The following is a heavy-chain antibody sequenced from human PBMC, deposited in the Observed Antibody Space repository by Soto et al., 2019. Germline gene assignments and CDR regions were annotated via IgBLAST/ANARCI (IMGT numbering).Heavy chain of an antibody. CDR2: IIPMLEKP. J-gene: IGHJ5*02. V-gene: IGHV1-69*01. D-gene: IGHD7-27*01. CDR1: GDTFDSDS. CDR3: ARLGRGAFDP. Sequence: QVQLVQSGAEVRKPGSSVKVSCQASGDTFDSDSINWVRQAPGHGLEWIGGIIPMLEKPSYAQKFQDRVTMTADESANTVYMELRSLTSDDTAVYFCARLGRGAFDPRGPGTPVTVSS.